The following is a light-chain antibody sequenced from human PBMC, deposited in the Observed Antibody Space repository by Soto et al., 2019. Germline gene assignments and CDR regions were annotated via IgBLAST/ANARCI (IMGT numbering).Light chain of an antibody. Sequence: EIVLTQSPGTLSLSPGERATLSCRASQSVTSSYLAWCQQKPGQAPRLLIYGASSRATGIPDRFSGSGSGTDFTLTISRLEPGDFAVYSCQQYGSSPITFGQGTRLEIK. J-gene: IGKJ5*01. CDR2: GAS. CDR3: QQYGSSPIT. CDR1: QSVTSSY. V-gene: IGKV3-20*01.